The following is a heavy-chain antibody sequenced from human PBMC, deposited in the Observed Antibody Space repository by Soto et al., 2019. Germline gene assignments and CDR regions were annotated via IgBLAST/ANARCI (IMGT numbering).Heavy chain of an antibody. CDR2: VSYDERNI. J-gene: IGHJ4*02. D-gene: IGHD3-16*01. CDR3: AKLVDKSLDDY. Sequence: GGSLRLSCVASGFTFSTSDMHWVRQAPGQGLEWVAVVSYDERNIYYADSVKGRFSVSRDNSKNTLFLHMNSLRAGDTAVYFCAKLVDKSLDDYWGQGALVTVS. CDR1: GFTFSTSD. V-gene: IGHV3-30*18.